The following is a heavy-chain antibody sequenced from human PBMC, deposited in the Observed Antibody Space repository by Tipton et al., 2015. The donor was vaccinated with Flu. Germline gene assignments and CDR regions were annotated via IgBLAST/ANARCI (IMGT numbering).Heavy chain of an antibody. CDR1: GGSFSGYY. CDR2: INHSGST. J-gene: IGHJ4*02. Sequence: TLSLTCAVYGGSFSGYYWSWIRQPPGKGLEWIGEINHSGSTNYNPSLKSRVTISVDTSKNQFSLKLSSVTAAGTAVYYCARVTYGSGRIGLDYWGQGTLVTVSS. V-gene: IGHV4-34*01. D-gene: IGHD3-10*01. CDR3: ARVTYGSGRIGLDY.